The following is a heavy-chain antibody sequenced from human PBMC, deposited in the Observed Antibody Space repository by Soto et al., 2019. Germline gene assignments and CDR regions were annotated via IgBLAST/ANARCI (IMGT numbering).Heavy chain of an antibody. D-gene: IGHD1-26*01. CDR3: ARGGYDY. CDR1: GGSISSSSYY. V-gene: IGHV4-39*01. Sequence: QLQLQESGPGLVKPSETLSLTCTVSGGSISSSSYYWGWIRQPPGKGLECIGTIYYSGSTYYNPSLQSRVTISVDTSKNQFSLRLSSVTAADTAVYYCARGGYDYWGQGTLVTVSS. J-gene: IGHJ4*02. CDR2: IYYSGST.